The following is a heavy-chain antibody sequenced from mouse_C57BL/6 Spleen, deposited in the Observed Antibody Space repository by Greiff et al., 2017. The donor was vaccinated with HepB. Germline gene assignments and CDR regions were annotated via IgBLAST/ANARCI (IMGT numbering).Heavy chain of an antibody. Sequence: VQLQQPGAELVKPGASVKLSCKASGYTFTSYWMHWVKQRPGQGLEWIGMIHPNSGSTNDNEKFKSKATLTVDKSSSTAYMQLSSLTSEDSAVYYCASIYYYGSSWDWYFDVWGTGTTVTVSS. CDR1: GYTFTSYW. D-gene: IGHD1-1*01. J-gene: IGHJ1*03. CDR2: IHPNSGST. CDR3: ASIYYYGSSWDWYFDV. V-gene: IGHV1-64*01.